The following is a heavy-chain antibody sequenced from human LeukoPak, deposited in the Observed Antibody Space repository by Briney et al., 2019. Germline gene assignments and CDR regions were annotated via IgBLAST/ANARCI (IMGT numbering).Heavy chain of an antibody. CDR2: IYPGDSDT. D-gene: IGHD3-22*01. Sequence: GESLKISSKGSGYSFTSYWIGWVRQMPGKGLEWMGIIYPGDSDTRYSPSFQGQVTISADKSISTAYLQWSSLKASDTAMYYCARHYPAYDSSGTNDYWGQGTLVTVSS. V-gene: IGHV5-51*01. CDR3: ARHYPAYDSSGTNDY. CDR1: GYSFTSYW. J-gene: IGHJ4*02.